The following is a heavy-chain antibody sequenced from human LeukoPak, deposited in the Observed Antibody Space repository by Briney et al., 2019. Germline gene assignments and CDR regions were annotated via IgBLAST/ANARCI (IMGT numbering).Heavy chain of an antibody. CDR2: ISLDGSTE. CDR1: GFSLSNFQ. J-gene: IGHJ4*02. Sequence: GGSLRLSCVASGFSLSNFQMYWVRQAPGKGLEWVSIISLDGSTEFYADSVKGRFTISRDNSKNTLYLQMNSLRAEDTAVYYCAKDDLGDYPDYWGQGTLVTVSS. V-gene: IGHV3-30-3*01. D-gene: IGHD4-17*01. CDR3: AKDDLGDYPDY.